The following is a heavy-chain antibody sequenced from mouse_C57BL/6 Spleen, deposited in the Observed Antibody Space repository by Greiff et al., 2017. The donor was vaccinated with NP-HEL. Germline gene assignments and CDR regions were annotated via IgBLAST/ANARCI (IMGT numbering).Heavy chain of an antibody. V-gene: IGHV2-9-1*01. J-gene: IGHJ1*03. CDR1: GFSLTSYA. CDR3: ARKDYYGSTNWYFDF. CDR2: IWTGGGT. D-gene: IGHD1-1*01. Sequence: VHLVESGPGLVAPSQSLSITCTVSGFSLTSYAISWVRQPPGKGLEWLGVIWTGGGTNYNSALKSRLSISKDNSKSQVFLKMNSLQTDDTARYYCARKDYYGSTNWYFDFWGTGTTVTVSS.